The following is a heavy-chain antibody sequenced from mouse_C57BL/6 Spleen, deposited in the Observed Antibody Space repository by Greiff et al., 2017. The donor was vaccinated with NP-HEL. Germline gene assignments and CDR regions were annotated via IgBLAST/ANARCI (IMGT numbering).Heavy chain of an antibody. Sequence: EVKLQESGGGLVKPGGSLKLSCAASGFTFSSYAMSWVRQTPEKRLEWVATISDGGSYTYYPDNVKGRFTISRDNAKNNLYLQMSHLKSEDTAMYYCARDSYYAMDYWGQGTSVTVSS. CDR3: ARDSYYAMDY. CDR1: GFTFSSYA. V-gene: IGHV5-4*01. J-gene: IGHJ4*01. CDR2: ISDGGSYT.